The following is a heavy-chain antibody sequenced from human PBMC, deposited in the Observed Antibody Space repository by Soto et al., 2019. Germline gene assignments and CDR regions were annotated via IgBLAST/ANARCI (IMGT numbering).Heavy chain of an antibody. CDR1: GFSLSSTRMA. CDR3: AHIVVAGLGYYFDY. J-gene: IGHJ4*02. Sequence: QITLKESGPTLVKPTQTLTLTCTFSGFSLSSTRMAVGWIRQPPGKALEWLALIYWDADKRYSPFLKSRLTITKDTSKIQVVLTMANVDPVDTARYYCAHIVVAGLGYYFDYWGQGTLVTVSS. V-gene: IGHV2-5*02. D-gene: IGHD6-19*01. CDR2: IYWDADK.